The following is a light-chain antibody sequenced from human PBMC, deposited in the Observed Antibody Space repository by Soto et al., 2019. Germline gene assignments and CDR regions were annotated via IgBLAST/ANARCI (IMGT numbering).Light chain of an antibody. CDR2: DTF. J-gene: IGKJ1*01. CDR3: QQRSSWPWT. V-gene: IGKV3-11*01. Sequence: EIVLTQSPATLCLSPGEGATLSCRASQSIRSYLAWYQQKPGQAPRLLIYDTFNMATGIPARFSGSGSGTDFTLTISSLEPEDVGVYYCQQRSSWPWTFGQGTKVEIK. CDR1: QSIRSY.